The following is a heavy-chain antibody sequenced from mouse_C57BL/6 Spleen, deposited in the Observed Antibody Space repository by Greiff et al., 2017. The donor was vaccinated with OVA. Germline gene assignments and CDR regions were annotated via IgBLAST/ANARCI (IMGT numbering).Heavy chain of an antibody. CDR3: AREVEYDYDGAFAY. D-gene: IGHD2-4*01. V-gene: IGHV1-53*01. CDR1: GYTFTSYW. Sequence: VQLQQPGTELVKPGASVKLSCKASGYTFTSYWMPWVMQRPGQGLEWIGNIIPSNGGTTYNEKFKSKATLTVDKSSSTAYMQLSSLTSEDSAVYYCAREVEYDYDGAFAYWGQGTLVTVSA. CDR2: IIPSNGGT. J-gene: IGHJ3*01.